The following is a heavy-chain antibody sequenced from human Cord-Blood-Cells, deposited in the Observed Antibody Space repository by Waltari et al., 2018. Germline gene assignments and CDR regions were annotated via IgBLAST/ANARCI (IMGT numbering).Heavy chain of an antibody. CDR3: ARVGSGYDSSFFFDY. V-gene: IGHV4-30-2*01. D-gene: IGHD5-12*01. CDR1: GGSISSGGYS. Sequence: QLQLQESGPGLVKPSQTPSLTCAVSGGSISSGGYSWRWIRQPPGKGLEWIGYIYHSGSTYYNPSLKSRVTISVDRSKNQFSLKLSSVTAADTAVYYCARVGSGYDSSFFFDYWGQGTLVTVSS. J-gene: IGHJ4*02. CDR2: IYHSGST.